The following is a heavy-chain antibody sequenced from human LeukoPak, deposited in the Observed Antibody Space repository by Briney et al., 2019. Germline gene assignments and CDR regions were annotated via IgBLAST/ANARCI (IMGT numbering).Heavy chain of an antibody. CDR1: GFTFSSYW. V-gene: IGHV3-7*01. CDR2: IKNVGSER. D-gene: IGHD3-3*01. Sequence: GGSLRLSCAASGFTFSSYWMNWARQAPGKGLEWVASIKNVGSERYYVDSVRGRYTISRDNTKNSLFLQMSSLRAEDTAVYYCATDRGWRTSGYYLYYFEYWGQGTLVTFSS. CDR3: ATDRGWRTSGYYLYYFEY. J-gene: IGHJ4*02.